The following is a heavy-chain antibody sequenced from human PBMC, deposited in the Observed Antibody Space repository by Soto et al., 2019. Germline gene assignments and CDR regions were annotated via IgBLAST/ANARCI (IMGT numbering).Heavy chain of an antibody. J-gene: IGHJ6*02. CDR3: TIAVDTAMAPLYYGMDV. CDR1: GFTFSNAW. Sequence: GGSLRLSCAASGFTFSNAWMNWVRQAPGKGLEWVGRIKSKTDGGTTDYAAPVKGRFTISRDDSKNTLYLQMNSLKTEDTAVYYCTIAVDTAMAPLYYGMDVWGQGTTVTVSS. V-gene: IGHV3-15*07. D-gene: IGHD5-18*01. CDR2: IKSKTDGGTT.